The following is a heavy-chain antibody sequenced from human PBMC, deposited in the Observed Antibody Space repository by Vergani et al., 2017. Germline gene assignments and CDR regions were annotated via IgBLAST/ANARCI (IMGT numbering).Heavy chain of an antibody. Sequence: MQLAESGGDLVQPGGSLRLSCAASGFTFSSYWMTWVRQAPGKGLEWVANIKQDGNEKYYVDSVKGRFTISRDNARNSLYLQMNSLRAEDTAVYYCARDMRDYYDSSGHYYYYYGMDVWGLGTTVTVSS. CDR3: ARDMRDYYDSSGHYYYYYGMDV. D-gene: IGHD3-22*01. CDR2: IKQDGNEK. J-gene: IGHJ6*02. V-gene: IGHV3-7*01. CDR1: GFTFSSYW.